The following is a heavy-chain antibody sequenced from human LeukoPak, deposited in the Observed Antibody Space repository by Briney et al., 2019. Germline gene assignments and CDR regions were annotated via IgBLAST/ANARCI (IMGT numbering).Heavy chain of an antibody. CDR3: ARDTAAAGTVSFDY. D-gene: IGHD6-13*01. CDR2: ISYDGSNK. Sequence: GGSLRLSCAASGFTFSSYGMHWVRQAPGKGLEWVAVISYDGSNKYYADSVKGRFTISRDNSKNTLYLQMNSLRAEDTAVYYCARDTAAAGTVSFDYWGQGTLVTVSS. CDR1: GFTFSSYG. V-gene: IGHV3-30*03. J-gene: IGHJ4*02.